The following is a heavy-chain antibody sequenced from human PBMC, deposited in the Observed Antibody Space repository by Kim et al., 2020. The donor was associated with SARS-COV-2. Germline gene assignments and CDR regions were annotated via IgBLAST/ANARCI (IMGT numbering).Heavy chain of an antibody. D-gene: IGHD1-26*01. V-gene: IGHV3-33*06. CDR1: GFTFSSYG. CDR2: IWYDGSNK. CDR3: AKEGVVGVLFDY. J-gene: IGHJ4*02. Sequence: GGSLRLSCAASGFTFSSYGMHWVRQAPGKGLEWVAVIWYDGSNKYYADSVKGRFTISRDNSKNTLYLQMNSLRAEDTAVYYCAKEGVVGVLFDYWGQGTLVTVSS.